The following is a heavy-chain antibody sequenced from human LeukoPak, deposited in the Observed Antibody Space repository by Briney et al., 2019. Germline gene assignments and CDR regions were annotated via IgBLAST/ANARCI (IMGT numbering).Heavy chain of an antibody. V-gene: IGHV3-21*01. CDR2: IGSSSSYI. J-gene: IGHJ4*02. D-gene: IGHD2-8*01. CDR3: AREGIVLMAYHFDY. CDR1: GFTFSSYT. Sequence: GGSLRLSCAASGFTFSSYTMNWVRQAPGKGLEWVSSIGSSSSYISYADSVKGRFTISRGNAKNSLSLQMNSLRAEDTAVYYCAREGIVLMAYHFDYWGQGTLVTVSS.